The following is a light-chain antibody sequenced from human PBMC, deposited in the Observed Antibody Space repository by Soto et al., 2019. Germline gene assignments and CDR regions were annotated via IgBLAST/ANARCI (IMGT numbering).Light chain of an antibody. J-gene: IGLJ1*01. V-gene: IGLV2-14*03. CDR2: DVS. CDR3: SSYSSSGTLYV. Sequence: QAASVSGSPGQSITISCTGSSSDVGDYNYVAWYQQHPDKAPKLMIFDVSSRPSGVSNRFSGSKSGSTASLTISGLQAEDEADYFCSSYSSSGTLYVFGTGTKLTVL. CDR1: SSDVGDYNY.